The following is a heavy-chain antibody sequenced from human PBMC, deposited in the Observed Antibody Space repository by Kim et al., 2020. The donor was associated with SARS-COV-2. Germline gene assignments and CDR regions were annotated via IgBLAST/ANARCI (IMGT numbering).Heavy chain of an antibody. J-gene: IGHJ6*02. CDR3: ARNLYYYYGMDV. Sequence: SETLSLTCTVSGDSISTYYWSWIRQPPGKGLEWIGFIYSTGSTDYNPSLKSRVTISVDTSKNQFSLNLTSVTAADTAVYYCARNLYYYYGMDVWGQGTTVTVSS. CDR2: IYSTGST. CDR1: GDSISTYY. V-gene: IGHV4-59*13.